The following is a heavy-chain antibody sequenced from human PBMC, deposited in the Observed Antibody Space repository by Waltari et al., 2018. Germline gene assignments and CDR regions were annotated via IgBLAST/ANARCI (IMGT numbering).Heavy chain of an antibody. V-gene: IGHV4-38-2*01. CDR3: ARHRLKGAGLKEGRYFDY. D-gene: IGHD6-19*01. CDR1: GYSISSGYY. CDR2: IYHSGST. Sequence: QVQLQESGPGLVKPSETLSLTCAVSGYSISSGYYWGWIRQPPGKGLEWIGSIYHSGSTYYNPSLKSRVTIAVDTSKNQFSRKLSSVTAADTAVYYCARHRLKGAGLKEGRYFDYWGQGTLVTVSS. J-gene: IGHJ4*02.